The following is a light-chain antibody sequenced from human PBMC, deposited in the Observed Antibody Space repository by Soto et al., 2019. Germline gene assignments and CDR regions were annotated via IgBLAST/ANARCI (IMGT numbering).Light chain of an antibody. Sequence: EVVLTQSPGTLSLSPGERATLSCRASQSFTNTYLAWYQQKPGQAPRLLIYDASSRATGISDRFSGSASGTDFTLTISRLDPEDVAVYYCQPYGTSPSFGQGTQLHIK. CDR2: DAS. CDR1: QSFTNTY. J-gene: IGKJ1*01. CDR3: QPYGTSPS. V-gene: IGKV3-20*01.